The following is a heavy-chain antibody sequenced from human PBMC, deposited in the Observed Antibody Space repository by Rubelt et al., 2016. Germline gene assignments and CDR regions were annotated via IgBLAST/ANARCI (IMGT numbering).Heavy chain of an antibody. J-gene: IGHJ4*02. V-gene: IGHV1-2*02. CDR3: ARDRNYYDSSGYPDY. CDR2: INPNRGGT. Sequence: APGQGLEWMGWINPNRGGTNYAQKFQGRVTMTRDTSISTAYMELSRLRSDDTAVYYCARDRNYYDSSGYPDYWGQGTLVTVSS. D-gene: IGHD3-22*01.